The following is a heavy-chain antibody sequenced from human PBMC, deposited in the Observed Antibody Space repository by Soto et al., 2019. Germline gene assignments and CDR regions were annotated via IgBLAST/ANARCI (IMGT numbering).Heavy chain of an antibody. CDR3: ATGNPDYGDYNYYYYGMDV. CDR1: GYTLTELS. CDR2: SDPEDGET. J-gene: IGHJ6*02. Sequence: ASVKVSCKVSGYTLTELSMHWVRQAPGKGLEWMGGSDPEDGETIYAQKFQGRVTMTEDTSTDTAYMELSSLRSEDTAVYYCATGNPDYGDYNYYYYGMDVWGQGTTVTVSS. D-gene: IGHD4-17*01. V-gene: IGHV1-24*01.